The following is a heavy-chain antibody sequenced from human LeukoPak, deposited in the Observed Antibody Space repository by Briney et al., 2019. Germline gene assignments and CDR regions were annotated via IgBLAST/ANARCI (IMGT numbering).Heavy chain of an antibody. J-gene: IGHJ3*02. CDR2: IYHSGST. D-gene: IGHD3-22*01. V-gene: IGHV4-30-2*01. CDR1: GGSISSGGYS. Sequence: SQTLSLTCAVSGGSISSGGYSWSWIRQPPGKGLEWIGYIYHSGSTYYNPSLKSRVTISVDRSKNQFSLKLSSVTAADTAVYYCARVDIYYESSGYYFDAFDIWGQGTMVTVSS. CDR3: ARVDIYYESSGYYFDAFDI.